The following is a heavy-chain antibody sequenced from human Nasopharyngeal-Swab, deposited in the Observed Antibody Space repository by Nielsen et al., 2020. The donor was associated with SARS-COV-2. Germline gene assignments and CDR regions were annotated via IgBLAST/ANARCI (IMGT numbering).Heavy chain of an antibody. J-gene: IGHJ2*01. V-gene: IGHV3-49*03. CDR2: IRSKAYGGTT. CDR1: GFTFGDYA. Sequence: GESLKISCTASGFTFGDYAMSWFRQAPGKGLEWVGFIRSKAYGGTTEYAASVKGRFTISRDDSKSIAYLQMNSLKTEDTAVYYCTRVSGHRYFDLWGRGTLVTVSS. CDR3: TRVSGHRYFDL.